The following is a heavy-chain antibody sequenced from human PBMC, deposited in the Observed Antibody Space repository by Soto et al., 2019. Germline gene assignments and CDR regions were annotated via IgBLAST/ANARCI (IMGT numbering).Heavy chain of an antibody. J-gene: IGHJ4*02. Sequence: PGESLKISCSASGYSFTAYWIAWVRQMPGKGLEWMGIIYPGDSDTRYSPSFQGQVTISVDKSISTAYLQWSSLKASDTAMYYCARLLNTATVTDPDYWGQGTLVTVSS. CDR3: ARLLNTATVTDPDY. CDR2: IYPGDSDT. D-gene: IGHD5-18*01. CDR1: GYSFTAYW. V-gene: IGHV5-51*01.